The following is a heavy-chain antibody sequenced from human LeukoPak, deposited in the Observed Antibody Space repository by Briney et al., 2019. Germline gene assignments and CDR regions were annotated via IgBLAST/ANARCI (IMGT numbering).Heavy chain of an antibody. Sequence: SETLSLTCTVSGGSISSGSYYWSWIRQPAGKGLEWIGRIYTSGSTNYNPSLKSRVTISVDTSKNQFSLKLSSVTAADTAVYYCARDSTPALRFLEWFESGYMDVWGKGTTVTVSS. CDR1: GGSISSGSYY. D-gene: IGHD3-3*01. J-gene: IGHJ6*03. CDR2: IYTSGST. V-gene: IGHV4-61*02. CDR3: ARDSTPALRFLEWFESGYMDV.